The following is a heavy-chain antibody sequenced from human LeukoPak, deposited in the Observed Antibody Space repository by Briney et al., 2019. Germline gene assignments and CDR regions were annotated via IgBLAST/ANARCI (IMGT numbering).Heavy chain of an antibody. D-gene: IGHD1-26*01. CDR1: GFTFSSYG. CDR3: AKDRWEDY. V-gene: IGHV3-30*18. Sequence: PGRSLRLSCAASGFTFSSYGMHWVRQAPGKGLEWVAVISYDGSNKYYADSVKGRFTISRDNSKNTLYLQMNSLRAEDTAVYYCAKDRWEDYWGQGTLVTVSS. CDR2: ISYDGSNK. J-gene: IGHJ4*02.